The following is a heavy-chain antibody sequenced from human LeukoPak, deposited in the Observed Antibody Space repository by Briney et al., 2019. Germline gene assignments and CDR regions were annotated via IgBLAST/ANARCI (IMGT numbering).Heavy chain of an antibody. V-gene: IGHV3-23*01. CDR1: GFTFAKYA. CDR3: AKDRAGAN. J-gene: IGHJ4*02. CDR2: ISGSGNVT. Sequence: PGGSLKLSCVGSGFTFAKYAMTWVREAPGKGLEWVSVISGSGNVTYYAESVKGRFTISRDNSKRTLYLQMDGLRADDTAIYYCAKDRAGANWGQGTLVLVSS.